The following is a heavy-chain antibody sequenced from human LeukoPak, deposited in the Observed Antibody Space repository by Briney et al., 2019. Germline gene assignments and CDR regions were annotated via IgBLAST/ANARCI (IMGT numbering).Heavy chain of an antibody. J-gene: IGHJ5*02. V-gene: IGHV3-30*18. D-gene: IGHD3-16*01. CDR1: GFTFSDFV. CDR2: ISYDGAYT. CDR3: AKEVHDHIWGRSHVNNFDP. Sequence: PGGSLRLSSEVSGFTFSDFVMHWVRQAPGKGLEWLASISYDGAYTHTSKSLKGRFTISRDNANNTLSLQMTSLRPEDTAVYYCAKEVHDHIWGRSHVNNFDPWGQGTLVTVSS.